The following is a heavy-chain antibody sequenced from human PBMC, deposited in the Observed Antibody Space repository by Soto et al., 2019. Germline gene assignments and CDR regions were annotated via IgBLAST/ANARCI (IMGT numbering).Heavy chain of an antibody. D-gene: IGHD5-18*01. J-gene: IGHJ4*02. Sequence: ASVKVSCKASGYTFTSYGISWVRQAPGQGLEWMGWISAYNGNTNYAQKLQGRVTMTTDTSTSTAYMELRSLRSDDTAVYYCARDSNGIQLWLIDYWGQGTLVTVSS. CDR3: ARDSNGIQLWLIDY. CDR2: ISAYNGNT. V-gene: IGHV1-18*01. CDR1: GYTFTSYG.